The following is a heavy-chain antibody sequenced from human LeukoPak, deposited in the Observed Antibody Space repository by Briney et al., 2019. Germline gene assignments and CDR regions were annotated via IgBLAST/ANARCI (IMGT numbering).Heavy chain of an antibody. Sequence: PGGPLRLSCAASGFTLRSYAMSWLHQAPGKGPQWVSGISASGGRTYYADSVKGRFTISRDTSRNTLYLQMDSLRADDTAVYYCGKDPNGDYVGAFDMWGQGTTVTVSS. CDR1: GFTLRSYA. CDR2: ISASGGRT. J-gene: IGHJ3*02. D-gene: IGHD4-17*01. CDR3: GKDPNGDYVGAFDM. V-gene: IGHV3-23*01.